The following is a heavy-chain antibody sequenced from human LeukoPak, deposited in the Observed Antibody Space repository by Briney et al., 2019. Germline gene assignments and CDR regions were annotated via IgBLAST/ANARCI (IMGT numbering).Heavy chain of an antibody. CDR2: IYHSGST. D-gene: IGHD2-2*01. V-gene: IGHV4-38-2*01. CDR1: GYSISSGYY. J-gene: IGHJ5*02. Sequence: KPSETPSLTCAVSGYSISSGYYWGWIRQPPGKGLEWIGSIYHSGSTYYNPSLKSRVTISVDTSKNQFSLKLSSVTAADTAVYYCARASRGIVVVPAQFDPWGQGTLVTVSS. CDR3: ARASRGIVVVPAQFDP.